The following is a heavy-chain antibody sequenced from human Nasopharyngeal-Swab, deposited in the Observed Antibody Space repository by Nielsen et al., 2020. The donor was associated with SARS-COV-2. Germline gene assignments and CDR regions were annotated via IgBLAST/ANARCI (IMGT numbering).Heavy chain of an antibody. CDR2: IYYSGST. D-gene: IGHD4-17*01. V-gene: IGHV4-59*01. Sequence: SETLSLTCTVSGGSISSYYWSWIRQPPGKGLEWIGYIYYSGSTNYNPSLKSRVTISVDTSKNQFSLKLSSATAADTAVYYCARGRLPGGDYENYWGQGTLVTVSS. J-gene: IGHJ4*02. CDR3: ARGRLPGGDYENY. CDR1: GGSISSYY.